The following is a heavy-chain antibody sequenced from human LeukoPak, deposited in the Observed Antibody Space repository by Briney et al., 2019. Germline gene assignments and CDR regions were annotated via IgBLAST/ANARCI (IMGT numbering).Heavy chain of an antibody. J-gene: IGHJ6*03. CDR1: GGSFSGYY. V-gene: IGHV4-34*01. CDR2: INHSGRT. Sequence: SETLSLTCAVYGGSFSGYYWSWIRQPPGKGLEWIGEINHSGRTNYNPSLKSRVTISVDTSKNQFSLKLSSVTAADTAVYYCARTTEAHSWRTRYYDYYMDVWGKGTTVTVS. CDR3: ARTTEAHSWRTRYYDYYMDV. D-gene: IGHD6-13*01.